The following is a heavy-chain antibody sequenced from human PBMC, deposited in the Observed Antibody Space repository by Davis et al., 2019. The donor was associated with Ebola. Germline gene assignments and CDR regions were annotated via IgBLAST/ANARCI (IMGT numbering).Heavy chain of an antibody. D-gene: IGHD3-10*01. Sequence: MPSETLSLTCAVYGGSFSGFYWSWIRQPPGKGLEWIGEINHSGSTNYNPSLKSRVTISVDTSKNQFSLKLSSVTAADTAVYYCASSNRDGSGSFYFDYWGQGTLVTVSS. CDR2: INHSGST. V-gene: IGHV4-34*01. CDR3: ASSNRDGSGSFYFDY. J-gene: IGHJ4*02. CDR1: GGSFSGFY.